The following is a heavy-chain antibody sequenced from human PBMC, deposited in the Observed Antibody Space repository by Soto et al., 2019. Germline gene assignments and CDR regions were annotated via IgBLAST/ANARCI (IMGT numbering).Heavy chain of an antibody. CDR2: IYYSGST. V-gene: IGHV4-59*01. J-gene: IGHJ4*02. CDR3: ARGPPNWGKGYFDY. D-gene: IGHD7-27*01. CDR1: GGSISSYY. Sequence: QVQLQESGPGLVKPSETLSLTCTVSGGSISSYYWSWIRQPPGKGLEWIGYIYYSGSTNYNPSLKSRVTISVDTSKNQFSLKLSSVTAADTAVYYCARGPPNWGKGYFDYWGQGTLVTVSS.